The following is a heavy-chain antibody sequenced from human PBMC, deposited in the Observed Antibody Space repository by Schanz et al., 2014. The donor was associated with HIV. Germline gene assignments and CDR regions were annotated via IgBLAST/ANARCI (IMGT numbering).Heavy chain of an antibody. V-gene: IGHV3-NL1*01. J-gene: IGHJ4*02. CDR1: GFTFSSSG. CDR3: AKGGGWLQLYTDY. Sequence: QVQLVESGGGVVQPGRSLRLSCTASGFTFSSSGMHWVRQAPGKGLEWVSAISGGGTDTYYAASVKGRFTISRDNSKNTLYLQMSSLRAEDTAVYYCAKGGGWLQLYTDYWGQGTLVAVSS. CDR2: ISGGGTDT. D-gene: IGHD5-12*01.